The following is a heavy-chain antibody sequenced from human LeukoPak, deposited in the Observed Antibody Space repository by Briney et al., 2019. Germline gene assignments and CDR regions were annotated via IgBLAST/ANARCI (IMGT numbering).Heavy chain of an antibody. CDR1: GGTFSSYG. CDR2: ISAYNGNT. Sequence: ASVKVSCKASGGTFSSYGISWVRQAPGQGLEWMGWISAYNGNTNYAQKLQGRVTMTTDTSTSTAYMELRSLRSDDTAVYYCARDQRYCSGGSCADYWGQGTLVTVSS. CDR3: ARDQRYCSGGSCADY. D-gene: IGHD2-15*01. J-gene: IGHJ4*02. V-gene: IGHV1-18*01.